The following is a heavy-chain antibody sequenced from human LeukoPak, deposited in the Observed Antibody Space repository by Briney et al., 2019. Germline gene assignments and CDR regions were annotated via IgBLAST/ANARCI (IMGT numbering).Heavy chain of an antibody. CDR2: IIPIFGTA. CDR3: ARERYLGYCSGGSCREFDY. J-gene: IGHJ4*02. CDR1: GGTFSSYA. V-gene: IGHV1-69*06. Sequence: SVKVSCKASGGTFSSYAISWVRQAPGQGLEWMGGIIPIFGTANYAQKFQGRVTITADKSTSTAYMELSSLRSEDAAVYYCARERYLGYCSGGSCREFDYWGQGTLVTVSS. D-gene: IGHD2-15*01.